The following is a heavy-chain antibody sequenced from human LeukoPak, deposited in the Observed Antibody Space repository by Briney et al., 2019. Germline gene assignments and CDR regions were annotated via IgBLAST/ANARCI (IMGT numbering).Heavy chain of an antibody. J-gene: IGHJ6*03. V-gene: IGHV1-69*05. CDR1: GGTFSSYA. CDR3: ASTPCSGGSCHGNYYYYMDV. D-gene: IGHD2-15*01. CDR2: IIPIFGTA. Sequence: SVKVSRKASGGTFSSYAISWVRQAPGQGLEWMGGIIPIFGTANYAQKFQGRVTITTDESTSTAYMELSSLRSEDTAVYYCASTPCSGGSCHGNYYYYMDVWGKGTTVTVSS.